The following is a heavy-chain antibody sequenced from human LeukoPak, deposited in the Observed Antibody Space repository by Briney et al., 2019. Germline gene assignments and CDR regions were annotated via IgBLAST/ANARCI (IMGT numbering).Heavy chain of an antibody. V-gene: IGHV4-34*01. Sequence: SPSETLSLTCAVYGGSFSGYYWSWIRQPPGKGLEWIGEINHSGSTNYNPSLKSRVTISVDTSKNQFSLKLSSVTAADTAVYYCASGPFLSSYRRPVSRDYWGQGTLVTVSS. CDR2: INHSGST. J-gene: IGHJ4*02. CDR3: ASGPFLSSYRRPVSRDY. CDR1: GGSFSGYY. D-gene: IGHD5-18*01.